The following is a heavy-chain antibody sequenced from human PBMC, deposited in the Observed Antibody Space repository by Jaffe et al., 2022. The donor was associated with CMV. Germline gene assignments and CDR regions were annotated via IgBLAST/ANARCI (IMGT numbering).Heavy chain of an antibody. J-gene: IGHJ2*01. CDR3: AKDLQAAGTFYWYFDL. CDR1: GFTFDDYA. D-gene: IGHD6-13*01. V-gene: IGHV3-9*01. CDR2: ISWNSGSI. Sequence: EVQLVESGGGLVQPGRSLRLSCAASGFTFDDYAMHWVRQAPGKGLEWVSGISWNSGSIGYADSVKGRFTISRDNAKNSLYLQMNSLRAEDTALYYCAKDLQAAGTFYWYFDLWGRGTLVTVSS.